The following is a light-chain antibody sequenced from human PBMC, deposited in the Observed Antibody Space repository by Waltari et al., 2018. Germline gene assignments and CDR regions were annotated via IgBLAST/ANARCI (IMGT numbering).Light chain of an antibody. V-gene: IGKV3-20*01. Sequence: EIVLTQSPGTLSLSPGDRATLSCRASQTVSTIALSWYQQKPGKAPRVLIYSTYNRATDIPDRFSGSGSGTDFTLTINRLAPEDFAMYYCQQYDGIVVTFGGGTKVEI. CDR2: STY. J-gene: IGKJ4*01. CDR1: QTVSTIA. CDR3: QQYDGIVVT.